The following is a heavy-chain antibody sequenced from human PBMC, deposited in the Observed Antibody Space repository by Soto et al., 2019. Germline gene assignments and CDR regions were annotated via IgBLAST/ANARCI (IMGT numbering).Heavy chain of an antibody. CDR3: ALYYDYDILTGYSYY. J-gene: IGHJ4*02. V-gene: IGHV1-2*02. D-gene: IGHD3-9*01. CDR1: GYTFTGYY. CDR2: INPNSGGT. Sequence: QVQLVQSGAEVKKPGASVKVSYKASGYTFTGYYMHWVRQAPGQGLEWMGWINPNSGGTNYAQKFQGRVTMTRDTSISTAYMELSRLRSDDTAVYYCALYYDYDILTGYSYYWGQGTLVTVSS.